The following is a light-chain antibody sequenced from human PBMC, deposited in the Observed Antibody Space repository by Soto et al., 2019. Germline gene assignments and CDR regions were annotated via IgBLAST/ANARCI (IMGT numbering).Light chain of an antibody. V-gene: IGKV2-30*02. CDR2: KVS. J-gene: IGKJ1*01. CDR1: QSLVHSDGINY. Sequence: EVVLTQSPLSLPVTLGQPASISCRSSQSLVHSDGINYLNWFLQSPGQSPRRLIYKVSNRDSGVPDRFSGSGSGTDFTGKISRVEADDVGVYYCVQGTHWPWTFGQGTRVE. CDR3: VQGTHWPWT.